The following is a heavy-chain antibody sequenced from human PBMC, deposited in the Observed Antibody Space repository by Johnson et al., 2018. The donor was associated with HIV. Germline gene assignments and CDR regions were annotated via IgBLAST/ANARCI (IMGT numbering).Heavy chain of an antibody. CDR1: GFTFSNAW. Sequence: EVQLVESGGGVVQPGRSLRLSCAASGFTFSNAWMSWVRQAPGKGLEWVGRIKSKTEGGTTDYAAPVKGRFTISRDNSKNTLYLQMNSLRAEDTAVYYCAKEMSSWPGEAFDIWGQGTMVTVSS. CDR3: AKEMSSWPGEAFDI. D-gene: IGHD1-14*01. CDR2: IKSKTEGGTT. J-gene: IGHJ3*02. V-gene: IGHV3-15*01.